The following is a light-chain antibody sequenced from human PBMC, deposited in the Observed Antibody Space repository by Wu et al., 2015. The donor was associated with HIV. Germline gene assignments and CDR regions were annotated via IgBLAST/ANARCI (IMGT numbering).Light chain of an antibody. V-gene: IGKV3-20*01. J-gene: IGKJ1*01. Sequence: EVVLTQSPDTLSLSPGERATLSCRASQSVSSDYLAWYQHKPGQAPRLLIYGASNRATGIPDRFSGSGSGTDFTLTISRLQPEDFAVYYCQQSETFGQGTKVEIK. CDR2: GAS. CDR1: QSVSSDY. CDR3: QQSET.